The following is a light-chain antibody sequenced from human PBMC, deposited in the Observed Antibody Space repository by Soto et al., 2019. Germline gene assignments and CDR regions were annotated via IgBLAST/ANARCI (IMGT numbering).Light chain of an antibody. CDR1: SSDIGSYNF. J-gene: IGLJ1*01. Sequence: QSALTQPASVSGSPGQSITISCTGTSSDIGSYNFVSWYQQHPGKAPKLMIYEVSNRPSGISNRFSGSKSDNTASLTISGLQAEDEADYYCSSYTSSTTSVFGIGTKLTVL. CDR3: SSYTSSTTSV. V-gene: IGLV2-14*01. CDR2: EVS.